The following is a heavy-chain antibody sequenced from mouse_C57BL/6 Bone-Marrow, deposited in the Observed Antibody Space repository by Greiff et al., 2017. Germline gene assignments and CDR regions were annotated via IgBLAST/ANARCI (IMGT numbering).Heavy chain of an antibody. J-gene: IGHJ2*01. CDR1: GYTFTSYW. D-gene: IGHD2-3*01. CDR2: IDPSDSET. V-gene: IGHV1-52*01. CDR3: ANLYDGYYDY. Sequence: QVQLQQPGAELVRPGSSVKLSCKASGYTFTSYWMHWVKQRPIQGLAWIGNIDPSDSETHYNQKFQDKATLTVDQSSSTAYMQLISLTSEDSAVYYSANLYDGYYDYWGQGTTLTVSS.